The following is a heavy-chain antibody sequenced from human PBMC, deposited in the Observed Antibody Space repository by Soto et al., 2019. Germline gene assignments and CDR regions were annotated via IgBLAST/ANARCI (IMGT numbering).Heavy chain of an antibody. Sequence: GGALRLSCSASGFAFRDSTIHWVRQAPGRGLEQLGTSTYTGDTPYYADSMKGRFTISRDNSQSTLYLQMSSLRPEDTGVYFCVKDYSHGRFPDYWGQGTLVTSPQ. D-gene: IGHD1-26*01. J-gene: IGHJ4*02. CDR1: GFAFRDST. CDR2: STYTGDTP. V-gene: IGHV3-64D*06. CDR3: VKDYSHGRFPDY.